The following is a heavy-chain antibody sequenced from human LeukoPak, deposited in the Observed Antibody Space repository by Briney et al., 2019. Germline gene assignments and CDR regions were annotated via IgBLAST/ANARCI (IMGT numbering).Heavy chain of an antibody. V-gene: IGHV3-23*01. J-gene: IGHJ4*02. Sequence: GGSLRLSCAASGFTFSSYAMSWVRQAPGKGLGWVSAISGSGGSTYYADSVKGRFTISGDNSKNTLYLQMNSLRAEDTAVYYCAKAFGYCSGGSCYSAGHFDYWGQGTLVAVSS. CDR1: GFTFSSYA. CDR3: AKAFGYCSGGSCYSAGHFDY. CDR2: ISGSGGST. D-gene: IGHD2-15*01.